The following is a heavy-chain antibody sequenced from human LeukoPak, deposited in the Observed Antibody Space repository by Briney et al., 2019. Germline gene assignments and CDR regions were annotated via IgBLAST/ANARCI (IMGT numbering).Heavy chain of an antibody. V-gene: IGHV3-48*03. D-gene: IGHD2-15*01. CDR3: ARETSYCSGGSRYYGMDV. Sequence: PGGSLRLSCAASGFTFSSYEMNWVRQAPGKGLEWVSYISSSGSTIYYADSVKGRFTISRDNAKNSLYLQMNSLRAEDTAVYYCARETSYCSGGSRYYGMDVWGQGTTVTVSS. CDR1: GFTFSSYE. J-gene: IGHJ6*02. CDR2: ISSSGSTI.